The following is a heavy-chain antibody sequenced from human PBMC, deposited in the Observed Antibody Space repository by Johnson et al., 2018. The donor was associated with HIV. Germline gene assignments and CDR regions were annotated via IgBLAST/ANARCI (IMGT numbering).Heavy chain of an antibody. V-gene: IGHV3-64*01. D-gene: IGHD6-13*01. J-gene: IGHJ3*02. CDR3: ATSTVSDSSSWYHLEMAFDI. CDR1: GFTFSSYA. Sequence: VQLVESGGGLVQPGGSLRLSCAASGFTFSSYAMHWVRQAPGTGLEYVSAISSNGGSTYYANSVKGRFTISRDNSTNTLYLQMGSLRAEDMAVYYCATSTVSDSSSWYHLEMAFDIWGQGTMVTVSS. CDR2: ISSNGGST.